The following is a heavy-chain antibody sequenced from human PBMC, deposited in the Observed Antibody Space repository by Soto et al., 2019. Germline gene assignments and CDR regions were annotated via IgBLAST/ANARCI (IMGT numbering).Heavy chain of an antibody. CDR2: IIPILGIA. CDR1: GGTFSSYT. CDR3: ARDSHPSKAAAGPKNWFDP. D-gene: IGHD6-13*01. J-gene: IGHJ5*02. Sequence: ASVKVSCKASGGTFSSYTISWVRQAPGQGLEWMGRIIPILGIANYAQKFQGRVTITADKSTSTAYMELSSLRSEDTAVYYCARDSHPSKAAAGPKNWFDPWGQGTLVTVSS. V-gene: IGHV1-69*04.